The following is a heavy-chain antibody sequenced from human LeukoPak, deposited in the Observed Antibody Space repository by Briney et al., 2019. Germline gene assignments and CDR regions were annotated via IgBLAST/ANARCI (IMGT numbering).Heavy chain of an antibody. Sequence: SEILSLTCTVSGDSISSDYLSWIRQPPGKGLEWIGYINYSGITNYNPSLKSRVTISVDTSKNQFFLKLSSVTAADTAVYYCARHRPGERRFDPWGQGTLVTVSS. J-gene: IGHJ5*02. D-gene: IGHD3-16*01. V-gene: IGHV4-59*08. CDR2: INYSGIT. CDR3: ARHRPGERRFDP. CDR1: GDSISSDY.